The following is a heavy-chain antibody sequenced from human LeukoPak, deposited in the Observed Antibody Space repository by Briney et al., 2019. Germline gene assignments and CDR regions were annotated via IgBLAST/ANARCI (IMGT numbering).Heavy chain of an antibody. CDR2: IKSKPNSYAT. CDR1: GFTFSGSA. Sequence: GGSLRLPCAASGFTFSGSAMQWVRQASGKGLEWVGRIKSKPNSYATAYAASVEGRFTISRDDSKNTAYLQMHSLKTEDTAVYYCTKDYNYGMDAWGQGTTVTVSS. V-gene: IGHV3-73*01. D-gene: IGHD2-2*02. J-gene: IGHJ6*02. CDR3: TKDYNYGMDA.